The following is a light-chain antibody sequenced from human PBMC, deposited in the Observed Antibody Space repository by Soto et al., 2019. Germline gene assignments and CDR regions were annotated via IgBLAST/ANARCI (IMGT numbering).Light chain of an antibody. J-gene: IGKJ2*01. CDR2: KAA. V-gene: IGKV1-5*03. CDR1: QSISTW. Sequence: DIQMTQSPPTLSPTVGDRVTITCRARQSISTWLAWYQQKPGKAPKLLIYKAASLESGVPSRFSGRRSGTELTHTLNNLQPEDFATYYCKQYNSYYAYNVGQGTKGEIK. CDR3: KQYNSYYAYN.